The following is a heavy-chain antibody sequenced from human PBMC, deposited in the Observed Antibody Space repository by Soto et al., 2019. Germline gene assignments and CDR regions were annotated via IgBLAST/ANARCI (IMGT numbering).Heavy chain of an antibody. CDR3: ARGYESVYGDTGGY. CDR1: GGTFSSYA. V-gene: IGHV1-69*06. Sequence: ASVKVSCKASGGTFSSYAISWVRQAPGQGLEWMGGIIPIFGTANYAQKFQGRVTITADKSTSTAYMELSSLRSEDTAVYYCARGYESVYGDTGGYWGQGTLVTVSS. J-gene: IGHJ4*02. CDR2: IIPIFGTA. D-gene: IGHD4-17*01.